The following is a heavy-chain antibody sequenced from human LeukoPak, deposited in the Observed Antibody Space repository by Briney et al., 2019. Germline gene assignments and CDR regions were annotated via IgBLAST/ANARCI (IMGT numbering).Heavy chain of an antibody. CDR2: IYPCEYDT. V-gene: IGHV5-51*01. D-gene: IGHD3-22*01. Sequence: GESLKIPCKGSGYHLPSYWIGWVRQMPGKGLEWMGIIYPCEYDTTYSPSFQGQVTLSAAKSISPAYLQWTSLRPSDSVMYYCARRGYDSSGYRVAFDIWGEGTMVTVSS. J-gene: IGHJ3*02. CDR3: ARRGYDSSGYRVAFDI. CDR1: GYHLPSYW.